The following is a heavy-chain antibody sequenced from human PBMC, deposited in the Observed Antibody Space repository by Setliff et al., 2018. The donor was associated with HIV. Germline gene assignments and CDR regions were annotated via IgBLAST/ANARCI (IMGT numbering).Heavy chain of an antibody. CDR1: GGSFNILG. CDR3: GASQDSYSYLGYYYSGVNV. Sequence: ASVKVSCKASGGSFNILGFTWVRQAPGQGLEWVGGIIPVVDAPIYAQRFQGRVVITADKSTGTAYMQLSSLRSDDTAVYYCGASQDSYSYLGYYYSGVNVWSQGTTVTVSS. D-gene: IGHD3-16*01. V-gene: IGHV1-69*06. J-gene: IGHJ6*02. CDR2: IIPVVDAP.